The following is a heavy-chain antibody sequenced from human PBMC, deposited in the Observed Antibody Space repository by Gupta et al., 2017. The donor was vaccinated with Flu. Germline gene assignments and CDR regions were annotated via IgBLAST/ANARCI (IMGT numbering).Heavy chain of an antibody. Sequence: EVQLVESGGGLVKPGGSLRLSCAASGFTFINAYMSWVRQAPGKGLDWVGRIKSLDDGGTTDYAAPVKGRFTISRDDSRNTLYLQMHSLRPEDTAVYYCTTDLSGGYALDIWGQGTGVTVSS. J-gene: IGHJ3*02. V-gene: IGHV3-15*01. CDR2: IKSLDDGGTT. CDR3: TTDLSGGYALDI. CDR1: GFTFINAY. D-gene: IGHD1-26*01.